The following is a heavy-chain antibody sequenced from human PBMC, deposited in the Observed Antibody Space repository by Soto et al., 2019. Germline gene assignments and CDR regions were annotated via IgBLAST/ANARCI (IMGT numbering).Heavy chain of an antibody. D-gene: IGHD3-3*02. V-gene: IGHV1-58*01. J-gene: IGHJ6*02. CDR3: AAIGFFDGMVV. CDR2: IVVGSGNT. CDR1: GLTFTSSA. Sequence: ASVKVSCKACGLTFTSSAVQWVRQARGQRLEWIGWIVVGSGNTNYAQKFQERVTITRDMSTSTAYMELSSLRSEDTAVYYCAAIGFFDGMVVWGHGTTVTVSX.